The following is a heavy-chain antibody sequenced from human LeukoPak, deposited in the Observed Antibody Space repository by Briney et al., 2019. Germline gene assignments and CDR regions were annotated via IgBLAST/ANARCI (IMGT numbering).Heavy chain of an antibody. CDR3: ARYGITTIDI. Sequence: PSETLSLTCTVSGGSISSYYWSWIRQPPGKGLEWIGYIYYSGSTNYNPSLKSRVTISVDTSKNQFSLKLSSVTAADTAVYYCARYGITTIDIWGQGTMVTVSS. V-gene: IGHV4-59*01. CDR2: IYYSGST. J-gene: IGHJ3*02. D-gene: IGHD1-1*01. CDR1: GGSISSYY.